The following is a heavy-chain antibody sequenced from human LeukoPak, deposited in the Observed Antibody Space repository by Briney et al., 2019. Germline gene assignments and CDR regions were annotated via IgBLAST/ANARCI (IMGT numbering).Heavy chain of an antibody. D-gene: IGHD3-22*01. CDR3: ARTSIYYDSRGYRS. CDR2: INHSGST. Sequence: SETLSLTCAVYGGSFSGYYWSWIRQPPGKGLEWIGEINHSGSTNYNPSLKSRVTISVDTSKNQFSLELSSVTAADTAVYYCARTSIYYDSRGYRSWGQGTLVTVSS. J-gene: IGHJ5*02. V-gene: IGHV4-34*01. CDR1: GGSFSGYY.